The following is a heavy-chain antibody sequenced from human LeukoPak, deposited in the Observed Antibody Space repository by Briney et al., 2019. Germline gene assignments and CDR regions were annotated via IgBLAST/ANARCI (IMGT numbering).Heavy chain of an antibody. CDR3: ACPSGNHLYSFDY. V-gene: IGHV4-61*10. CDR2: IYYSGST. CDR1: GGSISSRSYC. D-gene: IGHD1-14*01. J-gene: IGHJ4*02. Sequence: PSETLSLTCTVSGGSISSRSYCWSWIRQPAGKGLEWIGYIYYSGSTNYNPSLKSRVTISVDTSKNQFSLKLSSVTAADTAVYYCACPSGNHLYSFDYWGQGTLVTVSS.